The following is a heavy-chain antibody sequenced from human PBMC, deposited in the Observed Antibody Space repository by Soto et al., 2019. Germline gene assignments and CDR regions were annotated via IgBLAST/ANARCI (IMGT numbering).Heavy chain of an antibody. Sequence: ASVKVSCKASGGTFSSYAISWVRQAPGQGLEWMGGIIPIFGTANYAQKFQGRVTITADESTSTAYMELSSLRSEDTAVYYCARGRFLEWFPLYYYYYGMDVWGQGTTVTVSS. D-gene: IGHD3-3*01. V-gene: IGHV1-69*13. CDR3: ARGRFLEWFPLYYYYYGMDV. CDR2: IIPIFGTA. CDR1: GGTFSSYA. J-gene: IGHJ6*02.